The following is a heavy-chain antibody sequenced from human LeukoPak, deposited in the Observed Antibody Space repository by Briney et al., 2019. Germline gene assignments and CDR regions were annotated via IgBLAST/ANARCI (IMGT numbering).Heavy chain of an antibody. CDR3: AKDSSPIMITFGGVIVY. Sequence: PGGSLRLSCAASGFTFSSYGMSWVRQAPGKGLEWVSSISGSGGRTYYADSVKGRFTISRDNSKNTLYLQMNSLRAEDTAVYYCAKDSSPIMITFGGVIVYWGQGTLVTVSS. V-gene: IGHV3-23*01. D-gene: IGHD3-16*02. CDR2: ISGSGGRT. CDR1: GFTFSSYG. J-gene: IGHJ4*02.